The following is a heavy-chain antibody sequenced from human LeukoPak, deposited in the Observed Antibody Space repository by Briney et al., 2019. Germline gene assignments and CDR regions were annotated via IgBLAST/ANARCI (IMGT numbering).Heavy chain of an antibody. CDR2: IYYSGST. CDR3: AGYHIVVVPAAIFGWFDP. J-gene: IGHJ5*02. V-gene: IGHV4-39*07. Sequence: PSETLSLTCTVSGGSIGSSSYYWGWIRQPPGKGLEWIGSIYYSGSTYYNPSLKSRVTISVDTSKNQFSLKLSSVTAADTAVYYCAGYHIVVVPAAIFGWFDPWGQGTLVTVSS. CDR1: GGSIGSSSYY. D-gene: IGHD2-2*02.